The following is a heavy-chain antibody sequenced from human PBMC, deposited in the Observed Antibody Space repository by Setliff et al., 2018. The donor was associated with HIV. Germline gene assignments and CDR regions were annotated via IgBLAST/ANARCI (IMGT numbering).Heavy chain of an antibody. CDR2: LIPIVDIT. CDR3: AKGPNFEDAFDI. J-gene: IGHJ3*02. D-gene: IGHD2-8*01. Sequence: SVKVSCKGSGGTFSNYAFSWVRQAPGQGLEWMGGLIPIVDITKSTQKFRDRVTFTADESTKTAQMELSGLTFEDTAVYYCAKGPNFEDAFDIWGQGTVVTVSS. CDR1: GGTFSNYA. V-gene: IGHV1-69*10.